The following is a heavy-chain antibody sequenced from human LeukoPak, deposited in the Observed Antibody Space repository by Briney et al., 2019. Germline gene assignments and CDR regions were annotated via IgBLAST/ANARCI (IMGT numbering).Heavy chain of an antibody. J-gene: IGHJ5*02. CDR3: ARERSGYSYYH. V-gene: IGHV4-39*01. Sequence: SATLSLTCTVSGGSISSSSYYWGWIRQPPGKGLAWIGSIYYSGSTYYNPSLKSRVTISVDTSKNQFSLKLSSVTAADTAVYYCARERSGYSYYHWGQGTLVTVSS. CDR1: GGSISSSSYY. CDR2: IYYSGST. D-gene: IGHD5-18*01.